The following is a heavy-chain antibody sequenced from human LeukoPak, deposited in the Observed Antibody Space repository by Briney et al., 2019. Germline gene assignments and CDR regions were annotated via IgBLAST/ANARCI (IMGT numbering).Heavy chain of an antibody. V-gene: IGHV3-7*01. CDR1: GNTHIDYA. D-gene: IGHD2-8*01. Sequence: PGGSLRLSCAPSGNTHIDYAMHWVRQAPGKGLEWVANIKQDGSAKNYGDSVKGRFTISRDNAKNSLYLQMNSLRVEDTAVYYCARDRNAGPWYSDVWGRGTLVSVSS. CDR3: ARDRNAGPWYSDV. J-gene: IGHJ2*01. CDR2: IKQDGSAK.